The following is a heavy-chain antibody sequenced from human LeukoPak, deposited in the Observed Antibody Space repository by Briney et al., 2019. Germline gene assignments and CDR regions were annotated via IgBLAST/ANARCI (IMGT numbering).Heavy chain of an antibody. CDR3: ATSKYSGSY. J-gene: IGHJ4*02. D-gene: IGHD1-26*01. CDR2: ISGSGGRI. CDR1: GFTFSSYA. V-gene: IGHV3-23*01. Sequence: GRSLRLSCAASGFTFSSYAMHWVRQAPGKGLEWVSAISGSGGRIYYGASVKGRFTISRDNSKNTLNLQMNSLRAEDTAVYYCATSKYSGSYWGQGTLVTVSS.